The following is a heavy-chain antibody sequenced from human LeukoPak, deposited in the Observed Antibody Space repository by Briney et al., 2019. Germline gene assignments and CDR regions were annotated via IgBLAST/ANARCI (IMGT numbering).Heavy chain of an antibody. CDR3: ARKFCSSTTCYVAFDM. CDR2: IYPRDSDT. V-gene: IGHV5-51*01. J-gene: IGHJ3*02. CDR1: GYTFTNYW. Sequence: GESLKISCNGSGYTFTNYWIGWVRQMPGKGLEYMGIIYPRDSDTRYSPSFEGQVTISADKSISTAYLQWSSLKASDTAMYFCARKFCSSTTCYVAFDMWGQGTMVTVSS. D-gene: IGHD2-2*01.